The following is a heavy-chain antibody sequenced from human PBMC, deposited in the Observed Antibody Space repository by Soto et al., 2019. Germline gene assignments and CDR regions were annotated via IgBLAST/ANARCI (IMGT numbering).Heavy chain of an antibody. D-gene: IGHD3-16*01. J-gene: IGHJ6*02. CDR2: ISWDGGST. V-gene: IGHV3-43*01. Sequence: EVQLVESGGVVVQPGGSLRLSCAASGFTFDDYTMHWVRQAPGKGLGWVSLISWDGGSTYYADSVKGRFTISRDNSKNSLYLQMNSLRTEDTALYYCAKDMGDYYYYYGMDVWGQGTTVTVSS. CDR1: GFTFDDYT. CDR3: AKDMGDYYYYYGMDV.